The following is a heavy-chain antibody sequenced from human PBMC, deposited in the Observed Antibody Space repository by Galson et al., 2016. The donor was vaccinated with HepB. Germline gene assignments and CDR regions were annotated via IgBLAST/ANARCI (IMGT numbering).Heavy chain of an antibody. Sequence: SLRLSCAASGFTVSRNYMGWVRQAPGKGLEWVSFVYDSDSPYYADSVRGRFTISEDHSKNTVYLLMNSLRVEDTAVYYCAGGLYSRGWPKGDYWGQGSLVTVSS. CDR2: VYDSDSP. CDR3: AGGLYSRGWPKGDY. V-gene: IGHV3-53*01. CDR1: GFTVSRNY. D-gene: IGHD6-19*01. J-gene: IGHJ4*02.